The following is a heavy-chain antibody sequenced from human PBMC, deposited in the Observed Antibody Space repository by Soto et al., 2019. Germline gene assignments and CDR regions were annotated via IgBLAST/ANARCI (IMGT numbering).Heavy chain of an antibody. CDR3: ARKMSKGTESHNWFDP. V-gene: IGHV4-31*01. J-gene: IGHJ5*02. CDR1: GGSISSGGYY. CDR2: IYYSGST. Sequence: QVQLQESGPGLVKPSQTLSLTYTVSGGSISSGGYYWSWIRQHPGKGLEWIGYIYYSGSTYYNPFLQSLVTISVDSTKNQFCLKLRSVTAADTAVYYCARKMSKGTESHNWFDPWGQGTLVTVSS.